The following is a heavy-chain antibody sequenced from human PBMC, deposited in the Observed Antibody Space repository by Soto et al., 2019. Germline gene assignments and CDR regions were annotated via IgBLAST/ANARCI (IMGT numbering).Heavy chain of an antibody. CDR3: ARHIAAAGTHRYYYYYYMDV. V-gene: IGHV4-59*08. Sequence: QVQLQESGPGLVKPSETLSLTCTVSGGSISSYYWSWIRQPPGKGLEWIGYIYYSGSTNYNPSLKSRVTISVDTSKNQFSLKLSSVTAADTAVYYCARHIAAAGTHRYYYYYYMDVWGKGTTVTVSS. D-gene: IGHD6-13*01. CDR2: IYYSGST. J-gene: IGHJ6*03. CDR1: GGSISSYY.